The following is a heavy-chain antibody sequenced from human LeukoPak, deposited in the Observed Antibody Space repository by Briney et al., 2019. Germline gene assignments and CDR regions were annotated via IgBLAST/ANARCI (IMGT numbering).Heavy chain of an antibody. D-gene: IGHD1-26*01. Sequence: PGGSLRLSCAASGFTFSSYWMHWVRQAPGKGLVWVSRINSDGSSTSYADSVKGRFTISRDNAKNTLYLQMNSLRAEDTAVYYCARASSRWARPFDYWGQGTLVTVSS. J-gene: IGHJ4*02. CDR1: GFTFSSYW. CDR2: INSDGSST. V-gene: IGHV3-74*01. CDR3: ARASSRWARPFDY.